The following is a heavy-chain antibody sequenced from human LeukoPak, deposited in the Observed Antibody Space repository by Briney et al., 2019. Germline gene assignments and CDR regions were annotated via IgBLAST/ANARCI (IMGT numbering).Heavy chain of an antibody. CDR3: ARDLRHYYDSSGWPRDAFDI. D-gene: IGHD3-22*01. Sequence: GGSLRLSCAAPGFTVSSNYMSWVRQAPGKGLEWVSVIYSGGSAYYADSVKGRFTISRDNSKNTLYLQMNSLRAEDTAVYYCARDLRHYYDSSGWPRDAFDIWGQGTMVTVSS. CDR2: IYSGGSA. CDR1: GFTVSSNY. J-gene: IGHJ3*02. V-gene: IGHV3-53*01.